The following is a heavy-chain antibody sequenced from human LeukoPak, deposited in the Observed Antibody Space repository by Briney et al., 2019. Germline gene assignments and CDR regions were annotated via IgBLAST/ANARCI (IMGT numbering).Heavy chain of an antibody. V-gene: IGHV3-30*04. D-gene: IGHD5-18*01. CDR3: ARDAVDTANAV. J-gene: IGHJ6*02. Sequence: GRSLRLSCAASGFTFSSYAMHWVRQAPGKGLEWVAVISYDGSNKYYADSVKGRFTISRDNAKNTLYLQMNSLRAEDTAVYYCARDAVDTANAVWGQGTTVTVSS. CDR2: ISYDGSNK. CDR1: GFTFSSYA.